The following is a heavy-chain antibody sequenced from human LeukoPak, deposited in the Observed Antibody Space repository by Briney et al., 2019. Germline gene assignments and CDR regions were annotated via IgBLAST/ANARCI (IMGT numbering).Heavy chain of an antibody. J-gene: IGHJ5*02. D-gene: IGHD3-22*01. CDR3: ARDRIYDSNKQGWFDP. CDR1: GFTFSSYW. CDR2: INSDGSST. Sequence: PGGSLRLSCAASGFTFSSYWMHWVRQAPGKGLVWVSRINSDGSSTNYANSVKGRFTISRDNAKNTLYLQMNSLRAEDTAVYYCARDRIYDSNKQGWFDPWGQGTLVTVSS. V-gene: IGHV3-74*01.